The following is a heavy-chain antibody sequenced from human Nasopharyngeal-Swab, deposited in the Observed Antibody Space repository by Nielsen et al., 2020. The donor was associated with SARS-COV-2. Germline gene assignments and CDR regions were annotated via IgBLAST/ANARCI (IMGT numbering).Heavy chain of an antibody. J-gene: IGHJ5*02. V-gene: IGHV3-30*18. Sequence: WIRQPPGKGLEWVAVISYDGSNKYYADSVKGLFTISRDNSKNTLYLQMNSLRAEDTAVYYCAKDQSINWFDPWGQGTLVTVSS. CDR2: ISYDGSNK. D-gene: IGHD2-21*01. CDR3: AKDQSINWFDP.